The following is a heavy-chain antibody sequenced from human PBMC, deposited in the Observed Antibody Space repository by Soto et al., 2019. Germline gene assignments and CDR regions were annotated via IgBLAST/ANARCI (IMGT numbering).Heavy chain of an antibody. CDR1: GGSFSNYG. D-gene: IGHD3-22*01. CDR3: ARGDATKIIVTTYYGLDV. Sequence: QVQVVQSGAEVKKPGSSVKVSCKASGGSFSNYGISWVRQAPGQGLEWMGGIIPVFGTPHYAQKFQDRVTITADESTSKVYMEVSILTSEDTAVYYCARGDATKIIVTTYYGLDVWGQGTTVTVSS. V-gene: IGHV1-69*12. CDR2: IIPVFGTP. J-gene: IGHJ6*02.